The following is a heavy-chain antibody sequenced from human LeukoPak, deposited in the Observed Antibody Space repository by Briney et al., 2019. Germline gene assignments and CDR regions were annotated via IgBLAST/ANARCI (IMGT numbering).Heavy chain of an antibody. Sequence: GGSLRLSCAASGFTFSSYAMSWVRQAPGKGLEWVSGINWNGGSTGYADSVKGRFTISRDNAKNSLYLQMNSLRAEDTALYYCARFIAVAGTSWYFDLWGRGTLVTVSS. J-gene: IGHJ2*01. CDR2: INWNGGST. CDR1: GFTFSSYA. CDR3: ARFIAVAGTSWYFDL. D-gene: IGHD6-19*01. V-gene: IGHV3-20*04.